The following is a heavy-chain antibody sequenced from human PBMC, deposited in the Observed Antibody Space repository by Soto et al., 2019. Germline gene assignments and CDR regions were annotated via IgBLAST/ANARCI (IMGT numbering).Heavy chain of an antibody. V-gene: IGHV4-31*03. J-gene: IGHJ4*02. D-gene: IGHD2-21*02. CDR1: GGSISSGGYY. Sequence: PSETLSLTCTVSGGSISSGGYYWSWIRQHPGKGLEWIGYIYYSGSTYYNPSLKSRVTISVDTSKNQFSLKLSSVTAADTAVYYCARAQSGDCYPHDYWGQGTLVTVSS. CDR2: IYYSGST. CDR3: ARAQSGDCYPHDY.